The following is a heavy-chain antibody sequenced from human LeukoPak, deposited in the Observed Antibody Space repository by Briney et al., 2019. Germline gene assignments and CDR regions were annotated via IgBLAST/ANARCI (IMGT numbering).Heavy chain of an antibody. D-gene: IGHD4-17*01. Sequence: GGSLRLSCAASGFTFSSYAMSWVRQAPGKGLEWVSGISGSGGSTYYADSVKGRFTISRDNSKNTLYLQMNSLRAEDTAVCYCAKARYGDYDPYFDYWGQGTLVTVSS. J-gene: IGHJ4*02. CDR2: ISGSGGST. V-gene: IGHV3-23*01. CDR3: AKARYGDYDPYFDY. CDR1: GFTFSSYA.